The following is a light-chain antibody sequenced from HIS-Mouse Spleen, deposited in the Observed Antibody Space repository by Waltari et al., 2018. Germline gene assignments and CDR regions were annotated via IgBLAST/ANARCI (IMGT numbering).Light chain of an antibody. J-gene: IGKJ2*01. CDR2: GAS. CDR3: QQYGSSPRT. Sequence: EIVLTQSPGTLSLSPGGRATLSCRASQRVSSSYLAWYQQKPGQAPRLLIYGASSRATGIPDRFSGSGSGTDFTLTISRLEPEDFAVYYCQQYGSSPRTFGQGTKLEIK. CDR1: QRVSSSY. V-gene: IGKV3-20*01.